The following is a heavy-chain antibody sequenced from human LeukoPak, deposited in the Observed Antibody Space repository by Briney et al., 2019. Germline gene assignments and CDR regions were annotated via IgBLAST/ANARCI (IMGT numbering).Heavy chain of an antibody. CDR3: ARDKYYYDSSGFAYYMDV. CDR1: GFTFSGYA. Sequence: PGGSLRLSCAASGFTFSGYAMHWVRQAPGKGLEWVAVISYDASDKYYADSVKGRFTISRDNSKNTLYLQMNSLRAEDTAVYYCARDKYYYDSSGFAYYMDVWGKGTTVTVSS. V-gene: IGHV3-30*04. J-gene: IGHJ6*03. D-gene: IGHD3-22*01. CDR2: ISYDASDK.